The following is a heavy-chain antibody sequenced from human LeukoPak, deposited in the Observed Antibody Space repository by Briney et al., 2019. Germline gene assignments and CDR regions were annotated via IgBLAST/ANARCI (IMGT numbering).Heavy chain of an antibody. J-gene: IGHJ3*02. V-gene: IGHV3-23*01. CDR3: AKGRDGYNSAFDI. D-gene: IGHD5-24*01. Sequence: GGSLRLSCAASGFTFSIYAMNWVRQAPGKGLEWVSGISGSGGSTYHADSVKGRFTISRENSKNTLYLQTNSLRAEDTAVYYCAKGRDGYNSAFDIWGQGTMVTVSS. CDR2: ISGSGGST. CDR1: GFTFSIYA.